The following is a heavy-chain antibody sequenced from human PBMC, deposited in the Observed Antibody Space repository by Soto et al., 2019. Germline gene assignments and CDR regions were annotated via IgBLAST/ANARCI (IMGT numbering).Heavy chain of an antibody. V-gene: IGHV1-69*01. CDR3: ARSIGSGGVMGGFDY. Sequence: QVQLVQSGAEVRKPGSAVRVSCKASGGTFNKYAMNWVRQAPGQGLEWMAGIIPIFETPRYAQQFQGRVTITVDESTTTAYMALSSLRSDDTAIYYCARSIGSGGVMGGFDYWGQGTLVTVAS. D-gene: IGHD3-16*01. CDR1: GGTFNKYA. J-gene: IGHJ4*02. CDR2: IIPIFETP.